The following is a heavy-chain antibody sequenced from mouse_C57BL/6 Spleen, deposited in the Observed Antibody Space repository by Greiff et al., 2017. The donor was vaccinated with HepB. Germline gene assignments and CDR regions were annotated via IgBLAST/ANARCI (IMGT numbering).Heavy chain of an antibody. Sequence: QVQLQQPGAELVMPGASVKLSCKASGYTFTSYWMHWVKQRPGQGLEWIGEIDPSDSYTNYNQKFKGKSTLTVDKSSSTAYMQLSSLTSEDSAVYYCARKRVITTVVDYFDYWGQGTTLTVSS. CDR2: IDPSDSYT. CDR3: ARKRVITTVVDYFDY. V-gene: IGHV1-69*01. D-gene: IGHD1-1*01. J-gene: IGHJ2*01. CDR1: GYTFTSYW.